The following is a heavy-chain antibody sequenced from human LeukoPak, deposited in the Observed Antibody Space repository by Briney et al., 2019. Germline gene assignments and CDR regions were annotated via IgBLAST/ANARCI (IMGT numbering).Heavy chain of an antibody. D-gene: IGHD3-3*01. CDR1: GFSFSSYG. CDR3: AKDALYDFWSGYPVGFDY. CDR2: IRYDGSNK. Sequence: PGGSLRLSCAASGFSFSSYGMHWVRQAPGKGLEWVAFIRYDGSNKYYADSVKGRFTISRDNSKNTLYLQMNSLRAEDTAVYYCAKDALYDFWSGYPVGFDYWGQGTLVTVSS. J-gene: IGHJ4*02. V-gene: IGHV3-30*02.